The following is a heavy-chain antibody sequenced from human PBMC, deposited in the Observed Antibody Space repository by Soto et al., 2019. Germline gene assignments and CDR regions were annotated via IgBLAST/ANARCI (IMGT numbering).Heavy chain of an antibody. V-gene: IGHV3-33*01. Sequence: GSLRLSCAASGFTFSSYGMHWVRQAPGKGLEWVAVIWYDGSNKYYADSVKGRFTISRDNSKNTLYLQMNSLRAEDTAVYYCAREHKKITMIVVAPDYWGKGTLVTVSS. J-gene: IGHJ4*02. CDR1: GFTFSSYG. CDR2: IWYDGSNK. CDR3: AREHKKITMIVVAPDY. D-gene: IGHD3-22*01.